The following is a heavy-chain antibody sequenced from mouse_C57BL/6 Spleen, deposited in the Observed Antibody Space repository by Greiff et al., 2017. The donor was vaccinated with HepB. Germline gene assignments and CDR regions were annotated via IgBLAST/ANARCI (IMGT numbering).Heavy chain of an antibody. CDR3: ARGRIYYGYYFDY. D-gene: IGHD2-2*01. CDR2: ISSGSSTI. Sequence: EVQRVESGGGLVKPGGSLKLSCAASGFTFSDYGMHWVRQAPEKGLEWVAYISSGSSTIYYADTVKGRFTISRDNAKNTLFLQMTSLRSEDTAMYYCARGRIYYGYYFDYWGQGTTLTVSS. J-gene: IGHJ2*01. V-gene: IGHV5-17*01. CDR1: GFTFSDYG.